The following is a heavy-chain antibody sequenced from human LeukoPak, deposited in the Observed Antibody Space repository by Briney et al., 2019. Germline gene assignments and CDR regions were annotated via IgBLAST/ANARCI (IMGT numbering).Heavy chain of an antibody. CDR1: GGSISSGGYS. J-gene: IGHJ4*02. Sequence: SQTLSLTCAVSGGSISSGGYSWSWIRQPPGTGLEWIGYIYHSGSTYYNPSLKSRVTISVDRSKNQFSLKLSSVTAADTAVYYCARAADYDYVWGSYRSPSTLDYWGQGTLVTVSS. V-gene: IGHV4-30-2*01. CDR3: ARAADYDYVWGSYRSPSTLDY. CDR2: IYHSGST. D-gene: IGHD3-16*02.